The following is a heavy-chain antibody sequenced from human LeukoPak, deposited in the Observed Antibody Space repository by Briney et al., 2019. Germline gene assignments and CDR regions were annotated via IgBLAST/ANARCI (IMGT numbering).Heavy chain of an antibody. Sequence: PSETLSLTCTFSGGSITSNSYYWGWIRQPPGKGLEWIGSFYYSGSTYYNTSLKSRVNISVDTSKNQFSLKLTSVTAADTAVYYCARQYFGYYYMDVWGKGTTVTVSS. CDR3: ARQYFGYYYMDV. CDR2: FYYSGST. V-gene: IGHV4-39*01. CDR1: GGSITSNSYY. J-gene: IGHJ6*03. D-gene: IGHD3-9*01.